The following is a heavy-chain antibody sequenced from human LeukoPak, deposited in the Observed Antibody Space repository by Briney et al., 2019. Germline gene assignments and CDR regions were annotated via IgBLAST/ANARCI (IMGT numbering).Heavy chain of an antibody. J-gene: IGHJ4*02. CDR1: GGSISRGGYY. V-gene: IGHV4-31*03. D-gene: IGHD2-2*01. Sequence: PSETLSLTCTVSGGSISRGGYYWSWIRQHPGKGLEWIGYIYYSGSTYYTPSIKSRVTISVDTSKNQFYLKPSSVTAAATAVYSCARVGCSSTSCYFLDYWGPGTLVTVSS. CDR2: IYYSGST. CDR3: ARVGCSSTSCYFLDY.